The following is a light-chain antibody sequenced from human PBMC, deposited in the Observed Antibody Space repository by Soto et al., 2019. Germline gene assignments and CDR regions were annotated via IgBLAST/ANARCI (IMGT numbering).Light chain of an antibody. CDR3: QNYNGAPWT. CDR2: AAS. V-gene: IGKV1-27*01. Sequence: DIQMTQSPSSLSASVGDRVTITCRASQGISNYLVWYQQKPGKVPKLLIYAASTLQSGVPSRFSGSGSRTDFTLTISSLQPEDVATYYCQNYNGAPWTFGQGTKVEIK. CDR1: QGISNY. J-gene: IGKJ1*01.